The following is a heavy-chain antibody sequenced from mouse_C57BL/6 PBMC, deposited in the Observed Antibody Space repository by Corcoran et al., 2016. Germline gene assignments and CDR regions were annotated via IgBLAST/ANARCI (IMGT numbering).Heavy chain of an antibody. D-gene: IGHD2-4*01. CDR1: GYTFTDYY. J-gene: IGHJ1*03. Sequence: QVQLQQTGPELVKPGASVKISCKASGYTFTDYYINWVKQRPGQGLEWIGWIFPGSGSTYYNEKFKGKATFTADTSSNTAYMQLSSLTTEDSAIYYCARRIDDYDEDWYFDVWGTGTTVTVSS. CDR2: IFPGSGST. CDR3: ARRIDDYDEDWYFDV. V-gene: IGHV1-75*01.